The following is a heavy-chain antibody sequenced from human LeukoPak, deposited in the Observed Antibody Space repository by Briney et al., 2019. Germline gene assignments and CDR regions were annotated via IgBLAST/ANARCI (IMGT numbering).Heavy chain of an antibody. J-gene: IGHJ4*02. CDR3: ARVGGSSWYLVDY. Sequence: GASVKVSCKASGGTFSSYAISWVRQAPGQGLEWMGRIIPILGIANYAQKFQGRVTITADKSTSTAYMELSSLRSEDTAVYYCARVGGSSWYLVDYWGQGTLVTVSS. V-gene: IGHV1-69*04. D-gene: IGHD6-13*01. CDR2: IIPILGIA. CDR1: GGTFSSYA.